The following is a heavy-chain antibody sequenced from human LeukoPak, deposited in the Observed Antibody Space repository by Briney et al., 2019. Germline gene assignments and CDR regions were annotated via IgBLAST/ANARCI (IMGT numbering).Heavy chain of an antibody. V-gene: IGHV1-18*01. CDR1: NYTFTSYG. CDR2: ISVNNGNT. Sequence: ASVKVSFKASNYTFTSYGISWVRQAPGQGLEWMGWISVNNGNTKYAQKFQGRVTMTTDISTTTAYLELRSLTSDDTAIYYCARRLYWFDPWGQGTLVTVSS. CDR3: ARRLYWFDP. J-gene: IGHJ5*02.